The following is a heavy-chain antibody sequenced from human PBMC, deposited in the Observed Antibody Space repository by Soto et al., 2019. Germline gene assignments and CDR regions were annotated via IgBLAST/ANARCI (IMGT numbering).Heavy chain of an antibody. CDR3: ARDGHGFQWQLRD. D-gene: IGHD6-19*01. CDR2: IYHTGTT. CDR1: VDSISSSNW. Sequence: QVQLQESGPGLVKPSGTLSLTCAVSVDSISSSNWWNWVRQPPGKGLEWIGEIYHTGTTNYNPFVNVRNTISVYKSKNQFSLHMTSATATDTAVCYCARDGHGFQWQLRDWGPGNLVT. J-gene: IGHJ4*01. V-gene: IGHV4-4*02.